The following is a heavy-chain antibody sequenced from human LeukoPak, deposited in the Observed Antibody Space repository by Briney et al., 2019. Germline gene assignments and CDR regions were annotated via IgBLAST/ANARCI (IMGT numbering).Heavy chain of an antibody. Sequence: SETLSLTCAVYGGSFSGYYWSWIRQPPGKGLEWIGEINHSGSTNYNPSLKSRVTLSVDTSKNQFSLTLSSVTAADTAVYYCARARGRAEYFQHWGQGTLVTVSS. V-gene: IGHV4-34*01. D-gene: IGHD3-10*01. J-gene: IGHJ1*01. CDR2: INHSGST. CDR1: GGSFSGYY. CDR3: ARARGRAEYFQH.